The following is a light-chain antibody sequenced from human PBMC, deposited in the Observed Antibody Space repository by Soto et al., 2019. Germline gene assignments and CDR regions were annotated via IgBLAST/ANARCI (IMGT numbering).Light chain of an antibody. CDR2: GTS. V-gene: IGKV1-39*01. CDR1: QSISGY. Sequence: DIQMTQSPSSLSGSAGDRVTITCRASQSISGYLNWYQQKPGKAPTVLMYGTSILQTGVSSRFSGSGSGTDFALPINSLQAEDVATYSCLQGYSTPCTSGQGTKGEIK. CDR3: LQGYSTPCT. J-gene: IGKJ1*01.